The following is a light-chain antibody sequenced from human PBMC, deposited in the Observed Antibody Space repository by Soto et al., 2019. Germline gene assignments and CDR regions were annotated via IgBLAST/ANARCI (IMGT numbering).Light chain of an antibody. J-gene: IGKJ1*01. Sequence: DIVMTQSPLSLPVTPGEPASISCRSSQSLLHSSGYNYLEWYLQKPGQSPQLLIYLGSNRASGVPDRFSGSESGTDFTLKISRVEAEDVGVYYCMQALQTPWTFGQGTKVEIK. CDR1: QSLLHSSGYNY. CDR2: LGS. V-gene: IGKV2-28*01. CDR3: MQALQTPWT.